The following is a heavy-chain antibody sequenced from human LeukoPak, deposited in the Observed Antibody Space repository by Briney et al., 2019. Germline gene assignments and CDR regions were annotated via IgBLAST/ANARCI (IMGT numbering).Heavy chain of an antibody. J-gene: IGHJ2*01. CDR1: GGSISNSY. CDR3: ARVFDYDWYFDL. Sequence: LETLSLTCTVSGGSISNSYWSWIRQPAGKGLEWIGRIYTSGSTNYNPSLKSRVTMSVDTSKKQLSLKLSSVTAADTAVYYCARVFDYDWYFDLWGRGTLVTVSS. D-gene: IGHD4-17*01. CDR2: IYTSGST. V-gene: IGHV4-4*07.